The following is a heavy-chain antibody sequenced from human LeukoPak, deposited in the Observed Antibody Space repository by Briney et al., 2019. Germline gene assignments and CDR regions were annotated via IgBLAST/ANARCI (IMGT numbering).Heavy chain of an antibody. V-gene: IGHV3-7*03. D-gene: IGHD6-13*01. Sequence: GGSLRLSCAASGFTFNSYWMTWVRQASGKGLEWVANIKEDGSEKYYVDSVKGRFTISRDNSKSTLYLQMNSLRVEDTAVYYCTKVRSGSSSWALRVFDYWGQGALVTVSS. CDR2: IKEDGSEK. J-gene: IGHJ4*02. CDR3: TKVRSGSSSWALRVFDY. CDR1: GFTFNSYW.